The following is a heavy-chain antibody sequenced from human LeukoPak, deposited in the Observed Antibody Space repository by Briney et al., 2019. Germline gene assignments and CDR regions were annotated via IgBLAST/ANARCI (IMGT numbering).Heavy chain of an antibody. CDR3: ARLRGLRIDY. Sequence: ASVKVSCKVSGYTLTEISMHWVRQSPGKGLQWMGGFDPEEGETIYAQNLQGRVTMTEDTSTETAYMELSSLRSEDTAVYYCARLRGLRIDYWGQGTLVTVSS. CDR1: GYTLTEIS. CDR2: FDPEEGET. V-gene: IGHV1-24*01. D-gene: IGHD4-17*01. J-gene: IGHJ4*02.